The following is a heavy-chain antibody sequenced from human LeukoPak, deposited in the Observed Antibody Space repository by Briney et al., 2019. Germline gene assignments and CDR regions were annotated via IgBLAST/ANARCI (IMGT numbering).Heavy chain of an antibody. Sequence: SETLSLTCTVSGGSISSGGYYWSWIRQPPGKGLEWIGYIYHSGSTHYNPSLKSRVTISVDRPKNQFSLKLSSVTAADTAVYYCARDGYSGYEGGYWGQGTLVTVSS. CDR3: ARDGYSGYEGGY. CDR1: GGSISSGGYY. D-gene: IGHD5-12*01. J-gene: IGHJ4*02. V-gene: IGHV4-30-2*01. CDR2: IYHSGST.